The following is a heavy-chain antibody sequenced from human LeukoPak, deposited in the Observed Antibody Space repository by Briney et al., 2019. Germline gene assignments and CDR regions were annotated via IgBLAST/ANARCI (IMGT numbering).Heavy chain of an antibody. Sequence: GGSLRLSCAASGFTFSSYAMSWVRQAPGKGLEWVSAISGSGGSTYYADSVKGRFTISRDNAKNSLYLQMNSLRDEDTAVYYCTRDSSGYYDHLDYWGQGTLVTVSS. J-gene: IGHJ4*02. CDR2: ISGSGGST. CDR3: TRDSSGYYDHLDY. V-gene: IGHV3-23*01. CDR1: GFTFSSYA. D-gene: IGHD3-22*01.